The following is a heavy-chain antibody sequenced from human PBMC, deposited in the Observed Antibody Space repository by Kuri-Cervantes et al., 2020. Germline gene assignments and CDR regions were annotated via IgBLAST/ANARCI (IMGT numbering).Heavy chain of an antibody. CDR2: IYHSGST. CDR3: ATDCSGGSCYTEY. V-gene: IGHV4-38-2*01. CDR1: GYSISDDYY. D-gene: IGHD2-15*01. Sequence: SETLSLTCSVSGYSISDDYYWGWIRQSPGKGLEWFGMIYHSGSTYYNPSLKSRVTISVDTSKNQFSLKLSSVTAADTAVYYCATDCSGGSCYTEYWGQGTLVTVSS. J-gene: IGHJ4*02.